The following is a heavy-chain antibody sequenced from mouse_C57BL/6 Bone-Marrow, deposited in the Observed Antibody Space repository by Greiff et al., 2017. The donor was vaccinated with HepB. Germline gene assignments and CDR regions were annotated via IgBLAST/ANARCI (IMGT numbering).Heavy chain of an antibody. J-gene: IGHJ3*01. D-gene: IGHD2-5*01. V-gene: IGHV5-6*01. CDR2: ISSGGSYT. CDR3: AREGSNYEGWFAY. CDR1: GFTFSSYG. Sequence: EVKLVESGGDLVKPGGSLKLSCAASGFTFSSYGMSWVRQTPDKRLEWVATISSGGSYTYYPDSVKGRFTISRYNAKNTLYLQMSSLKSEDTAMYYCAREGSNYEGWFAYWGQGTLVTVSA.